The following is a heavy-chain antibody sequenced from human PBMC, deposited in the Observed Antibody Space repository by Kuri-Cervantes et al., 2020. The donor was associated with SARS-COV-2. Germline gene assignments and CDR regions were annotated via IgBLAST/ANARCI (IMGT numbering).Heavy chain of an antibody. Sequence: GGSLRLSCAASGFTFSSYAMSWVRQAPGKGLEWVSSISSSSSYIYYADSVKGRFTISRDNAKNSLYLQMDSLRAEDTAVYYCARSGSGSYYNDYYYYYYMDVWGKGTTVTVSS. V-gene: IGHV3-21*01. D-gene: IGHD3-10*01. CDR2: ISSSSSYI. CDR3: ARSGSGSYYNDYYYYYYMDV. J-gene: IGHJ6*03. CDR1: GFTFSSYA.